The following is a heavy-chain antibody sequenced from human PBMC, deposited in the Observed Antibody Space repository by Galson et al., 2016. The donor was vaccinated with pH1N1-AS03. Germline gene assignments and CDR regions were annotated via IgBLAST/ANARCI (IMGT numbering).Heavy chain of an antibody. D-gene: IGHD3-22*01. J-gene: IGHJ4*02. CDR1: GFTVSSNY. V-gene: IGHV3-53*01. CDR3: ARNSYEDVDLQGFYFDY. Sequence: LRLSCAASGFTVSSNYMSWVRQAPGRGLEGVSFIYNGGSTLYADSVKGRFTISRDNSKNTLYLQMDSLETEDTAVYYCARNSYEDVDLQGFYFDYWGQGTLVTVSS. CDR2: IYNGGST.